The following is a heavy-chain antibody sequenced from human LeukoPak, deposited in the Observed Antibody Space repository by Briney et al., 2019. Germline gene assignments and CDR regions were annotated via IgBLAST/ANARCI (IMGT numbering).Heavy chain of an antibody. V-gene: IGHV4-39*01. CDR1: GGSISSSTYY. CDR3: ARIRGVAAFDH. CDR2: IYSGGST. D-gene: IGHD2-15*01. Sequence: SETLSLTCTVSGGSISSSTYYWGWIRQPPGRGLEWIGSIYSGGSTYYNPSLKSRVTMSVGTSKNQFSLKLSSVTAADTAIYYCARIRGVAAFDHWGQGTLVTVSS. J-gene: IGHJ4*02.